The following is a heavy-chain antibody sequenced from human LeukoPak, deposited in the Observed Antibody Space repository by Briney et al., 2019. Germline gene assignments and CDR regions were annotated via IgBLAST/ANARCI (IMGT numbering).Heavy chain of an antibody. J-gene: IGHJ4*02. D-gene: IGHD2-15*01. CDR3: ARDAPLYCSGGSCYRWGEVDY. CDR2: ISVYNGNR. V-gene: IGHV1-18*01. CDR1: GYTFTSYG. Sequence: ALVKVSCKASGYTFTSYGIRWVRQAPGQGLEWMGWISVYNGNRNYAQKVQGRVTMTTDTSTSTAYMELRSLRSDDTAVYYCARDAPLYCSGGSCYRWGEVDYWGQGTLVTVSS.